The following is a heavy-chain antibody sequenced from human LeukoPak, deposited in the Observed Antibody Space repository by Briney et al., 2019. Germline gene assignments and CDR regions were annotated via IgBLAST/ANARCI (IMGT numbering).Heavy chain of an antibody. Sequence: GGSLRLSCAASGFTFSTYARTWVRQGPGKGLEWVSAISGSGVNTHYSDSVKGRFTISRDNSKNTLDLQINSLRVEDTAVYYCAKVQMDDYGDYGNDYWGQGTLVTVSS. CDR2: ISGSGVNT. V-gene: IGHV3-23*01. CDR1: GFTFSTYA. J-gene: IGHJ4*02. D-gene: IGHD4-17*01. CDR3: AKVQMDDYGDYGNDY.